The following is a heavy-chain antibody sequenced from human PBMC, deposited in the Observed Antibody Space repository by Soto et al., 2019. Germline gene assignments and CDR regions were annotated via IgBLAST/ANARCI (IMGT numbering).Heavy chain of an antibody. D-gene: IGHD6-13*01. V-gene: IGHV1-69*13. Sequence: GASVKVSCKASGGTFSSYATSGVRQAPGQGLEWMGGIIPIFGTANYAQKFQGRVTITADESTSTAYMELSSLRSEDTAVYYCARDIYSSSCFGWFERWGQRTLFTVSP. J-gene: IGHJ5*02. CDR3: ARDIYSSSCFGWFER. CDR2: IIPIFGTA. CDR1: GGTFSSYA.